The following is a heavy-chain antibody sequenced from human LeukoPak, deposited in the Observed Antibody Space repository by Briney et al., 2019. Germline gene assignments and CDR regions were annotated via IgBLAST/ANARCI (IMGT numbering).Heavy chain of an antibody. D-gene: IGHD3-9*01. V-gene: IGHV4-34*01. J-gene: IGHJ4*02. CDR2: INHSGST. CDR3: ARASRYFDWLFAPYYFDY. CDR1: GGSFSGYY. Sequence: PSETLSLTCAVYGGSFSGYYWSWIRHPPGKGLEWIGEINHSGSTNYNPSLKSRVTISVDTSKNQFSLKLSSVTAADTAVYYCARASRYFDWLFAPYYFDYWGQGTLVTVSS.